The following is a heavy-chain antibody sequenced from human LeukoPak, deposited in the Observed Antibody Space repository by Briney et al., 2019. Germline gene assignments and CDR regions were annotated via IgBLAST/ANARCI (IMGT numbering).Heavy chain of an antibody. V-gene: IGHV4-31*09. Sequence: PSQTPSLTCTVSGGSISSGGYYWSWIRQHPGKGLEWIGYIYYSGSTYYNPSLKSRVTISVDTSKNQFSLKLSSVTAADTAVYYCQGIVVPARGPLNMVRGGDAFDIWGQGTMVTVSS. CDR2: IYYSGST. D-gene: IGHD2-2*01. CDR3: QGIVVPARGPLNMVRGGDAFDI. CDR1: GGSISSGGYY. J-gene: IGHJ3*02.